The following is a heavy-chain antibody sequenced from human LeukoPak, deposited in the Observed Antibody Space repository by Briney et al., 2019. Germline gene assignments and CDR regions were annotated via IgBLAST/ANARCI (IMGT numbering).Heavy chain of an antibody. CDR3: ARGPVSTHGMDV. CDR2: KNPNSVRT. D-gene: IGHD2-2*01. J-gene: IGHJ6*02. CDR1: GYTFTRYV. Sequence: APVKVSCKAFGYTFTRYVINWVRQAPGQGLEWMGWKNPNSVRTGFAQKFQGRLTMTTNTSISTAYMELSSLTSEDTAVYYCARGPVSTHGMDVWGQGTTVTVSS. V-gene: IGHV1-8*01.